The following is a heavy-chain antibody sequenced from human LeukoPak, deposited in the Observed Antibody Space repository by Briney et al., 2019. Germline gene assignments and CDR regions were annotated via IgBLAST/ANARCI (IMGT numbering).Heavy chain of an antibody. CDR3: ARRAYYFDY. Sequence: ASVKVSCKASGYTFASYGISWVRQAPGQGLEWMGWISAYNGNTNYAQKLQGRVTMTTDTSTSTAYKELRSLRSDDTAVYYCARRAYYFDYWGQGTLVTVSS. CDR1: GYTFASYG. CDR2: ISAYNGNT. V-gene: IGHV1-18*01. J-gene: IGHJ4*02.